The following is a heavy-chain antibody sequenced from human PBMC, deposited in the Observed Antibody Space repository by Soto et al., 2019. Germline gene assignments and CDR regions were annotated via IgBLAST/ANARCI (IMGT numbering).Heavy chain of an antibody. D-gene: IGHD6-13*01. CDR3: AKVKTLSSSWPYYFDY. CDR2: LSGSSANT. CDR1: GFTFSSYV. J-gene: IGHJ4*02. Sequence: EVQLLESGGGLVQPGGSLRLSCTASGFTFSSYVMSWVRQAPGKGLEWVSALSGSSANTYYADSVKGRFTISRDNSKNTLYLQMNSLRAEDTAFYYCAKVKTLSSSWPYYFDYWGQGTLVTVSS. V-gene: IGHV3-23*01.